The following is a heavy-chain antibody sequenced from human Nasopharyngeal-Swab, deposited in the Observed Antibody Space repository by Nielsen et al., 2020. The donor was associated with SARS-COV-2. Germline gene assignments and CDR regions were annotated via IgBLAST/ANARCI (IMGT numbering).Heavy chain of an antibody. CDR3: ARGGAGYYYYMDV. CDR2: IYYSGST. V-gene: IGHV4-30-4*01. J-gene: IGHJ6*03. Sequence: LRLSCTVSGGSISSGDYYWSWIRQPPGKGLEWIGYIYYSGSTYYNPSLKSRVTISVDTSKNQFSLKLSSVTAADMAVYYCARGGAGYYYYMDVWGKGTTVTVSS. CDR1: GGSISSGDYY. D-gene: IGHD3-16*01.